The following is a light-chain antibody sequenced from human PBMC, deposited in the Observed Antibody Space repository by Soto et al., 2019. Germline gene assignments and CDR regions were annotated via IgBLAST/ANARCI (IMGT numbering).Light chain of an antibody. Sequence: QSVLTQPASVSGSPGQSITISCTGTSSDVGGYNYVSWYQQHPGKAPKLMIYEVSNRPSGVPDRFSGSKSGTSASLAISGLQSEDEADYYCAAWDDSLNAFFGTGTKLTVL. V-gene: IGLV2-14*01. J-gene: IGLJ1*01. CDR3: AAWDDSLNAF. CDR1: SSDVGGYNY. CDR2: EVS.